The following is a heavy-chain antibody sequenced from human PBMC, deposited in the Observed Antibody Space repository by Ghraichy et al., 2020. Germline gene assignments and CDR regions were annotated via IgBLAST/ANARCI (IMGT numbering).Heavy chain of an antibody. Sequence: LPLTCAASGFTFSSYAMSWVRQAPGKGLEWVSAISGSGGSTYYADSVKGRFTISRDNSKNTLYLQMNSLRAEDTAVYYCAKDMGALIAARRDRGGVDYWGQGTLVTVSS. D-gene: IGHD6-13*01. CDR3: AKDMGALIAARRDRGGVDY. CDR2: ISGSGGST. J-gene: IGHJ4*02. V-gene: IGHV3-23*01. CDR1: GFTFSSYA.